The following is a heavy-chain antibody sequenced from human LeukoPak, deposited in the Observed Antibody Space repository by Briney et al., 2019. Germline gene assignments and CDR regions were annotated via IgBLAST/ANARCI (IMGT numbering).Heavy chain of an antibody. CDR1: GGTFSSYA. CDR3: ARGRDDNSGYYYGSFDY. J-gene: IGHJ4*02. Sequence: SVNVSCKASGGTFSSYAISWVRQAPGQGLEWMGGIIPIFGTANYAQKFQGRVTITADESTSTAYMELSSLRSEDTAVYYCARGRDDNSGYYYGSFDYWGQGTLVTVSS. D-gene: IGHD3-22*01. V-gene: IGHV1-69*01. CDR2: IIPIFGTA.